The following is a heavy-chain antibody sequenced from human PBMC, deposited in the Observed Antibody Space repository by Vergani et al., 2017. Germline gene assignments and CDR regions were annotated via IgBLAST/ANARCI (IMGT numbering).Heavy chain of an antibody. CDR2: INPNSGGT. J-gene: IGHJ4*02. V-gene: IGHV1-2*02. Sequence: QVQLVQSGAEVKKPGASVKVSCKASGYTFTGYYMHWVRQAPGQGLEWMGWINPNSGGTNYAQKFQGRVTMTRDTSISTAYMELSRLRSDDTAVYYCARDRPLRYYYDSSGYYRDSYYFDYWGQGTLVTVSS. CDR1: GYTFTGYY. D-gene: IGHD3-22*01. CDR3: ARDRPLRYYYDSSGYYRDSYYFDY.